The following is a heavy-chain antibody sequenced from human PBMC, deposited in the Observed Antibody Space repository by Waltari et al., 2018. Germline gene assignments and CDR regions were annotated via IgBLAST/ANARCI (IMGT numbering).Heavy chain of an antibody. V-gene: IGHV1-69*08. CDR2: IIPIFGTA. J-gene: IGHJ4*02. Sequence: QVQLVQSGAEVKKPGSSVKVSCKASGGTFSSYAISWVRQAPGQGLEWMGRIIPIFGTANYAQKFQGRVTITADKSTSTAYMELSSLRSEDTAVYYCAREVVGGWDSSGWYCFDYWGQGTLVTVSS. D-gene: IGHD6-19*01. CDR3: AREVVGGWDSSGWYCFDY. CDR1: GGTFSSYA.